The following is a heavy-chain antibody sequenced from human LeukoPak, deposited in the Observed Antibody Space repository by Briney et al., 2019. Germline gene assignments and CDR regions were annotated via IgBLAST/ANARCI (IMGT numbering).Heavy chain of an antibody. J-gene: IGHJ4*02. V-gene: IGHV3-30*01. CDR2: ISYDGSNK. CDR3: ARVGCSSTSCYRWLGYFDY. D-gene: IGHD2-2*01. CDR1: GFTFSSYA. Sequence: GGSLRLSCAAPGFTFSSYAMHWVRQAPGKGLEWVAVISYDGSNKYYADSVKGRFTISRDNSKNTLYLQMNSQRAEDTAVYYCARVGCSSTSCYRWLGYFDYWGQGTLVTVSS.